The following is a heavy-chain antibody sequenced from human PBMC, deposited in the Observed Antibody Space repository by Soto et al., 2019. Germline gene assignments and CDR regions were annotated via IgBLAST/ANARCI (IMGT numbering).Heavy chain of an antibody. D-gene: IGHD4-17*01. CDR2: ISPGGST. J-gene: IGHJ4*02. Sequence: ASVKVSCKASGYTFTSYYMHWVRQAPGQGLEWMGIISPGGSTSYAQKFQGRVTMTRDTSTSTVYMELSSLRSEDTAVYYCARTVTTVLVGYFDYWGQGTLVTVSS. V-gene: IGHV1-46*01. CDR1: GYTFTSYY. CDR3: ARTVTTVLVGYFDY.